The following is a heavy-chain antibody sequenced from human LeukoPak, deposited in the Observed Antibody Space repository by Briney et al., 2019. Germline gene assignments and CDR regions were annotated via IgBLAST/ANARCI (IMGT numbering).Heavy chain of an antibody. D-gene: IGHD6-13*01. Sequence: GGSLRLSCAASGFTFSSYGMHWVRQAPGKGLEGGEVISYDGSTKYYADSVKGRFTISRDNSKNTLYMQMNSLRGEDTAVYYCGGGIAAAQRHWFDPWGQGTLVTVSS. CDR3: GGGIAAAQRHWFDP. V-gene: IGHV3-30*03. J-gene: IGHJ5*02. CDR1: GFTFSSYG. CDR2: ISYDGSTK.